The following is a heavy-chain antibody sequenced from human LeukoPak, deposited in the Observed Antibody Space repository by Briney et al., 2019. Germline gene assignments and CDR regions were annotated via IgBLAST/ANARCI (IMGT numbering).Heavy chain of an antibody. CDR1: VGSATITNW. CDR3: AREGGFYRPLDY. D-gene: IGHD3-3*01. J-gene: IGHJ4*02. CDR2: VHLDGRT. Sequence: SETLSLTCEEPVGSATITNWCTWVRQPPGKGLKWIGEVHLDGRTNYNPSLKSRLIMSVDLPENHISLKLTSVTAADTAVYYCAREGGFYRPLDYSGQGTLVTVSS. V-gene: IGHV4-4*02.